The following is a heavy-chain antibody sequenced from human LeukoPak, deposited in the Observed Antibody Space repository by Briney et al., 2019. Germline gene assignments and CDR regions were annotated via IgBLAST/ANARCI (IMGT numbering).Heavy chain of an antibody. CDR2: ISSSSSYI. CDR1: GFTFSSYE. D-gene: IGHD1-26*01. J-gene: IGHJ4*02. Sequence: KPGGSLRLSCAASGFTFSSYEMNWVRQAPGKGLEWVSSISSSSSYIYYADSVKGRFTISRDNAKNSLYLQMNSLRAEDTAVYYCARVGVGATKRFDYWGQGTLVTVSS. CDR3: ARVGVGATKRFDY. V-gene: IGHV3-21*01.